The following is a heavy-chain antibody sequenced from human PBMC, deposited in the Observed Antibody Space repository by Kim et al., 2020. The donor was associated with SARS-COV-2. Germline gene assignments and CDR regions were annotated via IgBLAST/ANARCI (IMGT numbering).Heavy chain of an antibody. D-gene: IGHD5-18*01. Sequence: EYAASVKGRFTISRDDSKNSLSLQMNSLTTEDTAVYFCAKYRPLSYGYDYWGQGTLVTVSS. CDR3: AKYRPLSYGYDY. V-gene: IGHV3-72*01. J-gene: IGHJ4*02.